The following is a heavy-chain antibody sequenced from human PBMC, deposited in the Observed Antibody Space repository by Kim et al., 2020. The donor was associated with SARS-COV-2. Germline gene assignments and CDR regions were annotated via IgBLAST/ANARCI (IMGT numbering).Heavy chain of an antibody. J-gene: IGHJ4*02. CDR2: ISSSSSYI. D-gene: IGHD3-9*01. CDR3: ARDQFRGNAGYYRGFDY. V-gene: IGHV3-21*01. CDR1: GFTFSSYS. Sequence: GGSLRLSCAASGFTFSSYSMNWVRQAPGKGLEWVSSISSSSSYIYYADSVKGRFTISRDNAKNSLYLQMNSLRAEDTAVYYCARDQFRGNAGYYRGFDYWGQGTLVTVSS.